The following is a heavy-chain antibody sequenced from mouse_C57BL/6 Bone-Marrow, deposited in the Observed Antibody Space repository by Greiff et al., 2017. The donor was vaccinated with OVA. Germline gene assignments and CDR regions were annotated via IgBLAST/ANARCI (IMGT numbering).Heavy chain of an antibody. Sequence: VKLVESGPGLVQPSQSLSITCTVSGFSLTSYGVHWVRQPPGKGLECLVVLWSGGSTDYNAAFISRLSISKDNSKSQVFFKMNSLQADDTAIYYCAKNPPTRGYFDVWGTGTTVTVSS. J-gene: IGHJ1*03. V-gene: IGHV2-4*01. CDR2: LWSGGST. CDR1: GFSLTSYG. CDR3: AKNPPTRGYFDV.